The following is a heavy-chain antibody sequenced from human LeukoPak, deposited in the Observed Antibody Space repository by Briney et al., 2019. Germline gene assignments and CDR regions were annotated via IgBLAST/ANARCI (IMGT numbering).Heavy chain of an antibody. V-gene: IGHV1-18*01. CDR3: ARGRPTYYYDSSGYYEYYFDY. Sequence: ASVKVSCKASGYTFTSYGISWVRQAPGQGLEWMGWISAYNGNTNYAQKLQGRVTMTTDTSTSTAYMELRSLRSDDTAVYYCARGRPTYYYDSSGYYEYYFDYWGQGTLVTVSS. D-gene: IGHD3-22*01. J-gene: IGHJ4*02. CDR2: ISAYNGNT. CDR1: GYTFTSYG.